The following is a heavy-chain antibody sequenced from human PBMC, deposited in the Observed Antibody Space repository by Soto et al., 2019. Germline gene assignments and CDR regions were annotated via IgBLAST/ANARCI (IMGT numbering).Heavy chain of an antibody. CDR2: IIHIFGTP. V-gene: IGHV1-69*01. CDR3: ARDRDDYGSGNYYNRIDF. Sequence: QVQLVQSGAEVKKPGSSVKVSCKASGGIFSTYAISWLRQAPGQELEWMGGIIHIFGTPNYAQRFQGRVTITADESTTTSYMELSRLKSEDTAVYYCARDRDDYGSGNYYNRIDFWGQGTLVTVSS. J-gene: IGHJ4*02. CDR1: GGIFSTYA. D-gene: IGHD3-10*01.